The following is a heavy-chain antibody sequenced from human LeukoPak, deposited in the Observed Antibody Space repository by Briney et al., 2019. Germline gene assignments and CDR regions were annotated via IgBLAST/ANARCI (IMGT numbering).Heavy chain of an antibody. CDR3: ARVRKQQLVRYYMDV. V-gene: IGHV4-34*01. J-gene: IGHJ6*03. CDR2: INHSGST. Sequence: PSETLSLTCAVYGGSFSGYYWSWIRQPPGKGLEWIGEINHSGSTNYNPSLKSRVTISVDTSKNQFSLKLSSGTAADTAVYYCARVRKQQLVRYYMDVWGKGTTVTVSS. CDR1: GGSFSGYY. D-gene: IGHD6-13*01.